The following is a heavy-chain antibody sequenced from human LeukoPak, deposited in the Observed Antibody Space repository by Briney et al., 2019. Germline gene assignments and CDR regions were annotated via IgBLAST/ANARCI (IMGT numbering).Heavy chain of an antibody. V-gene: IGHV5-51*01. CDR1: GYSFTNYW. CDR2: IYPGDSET. Sequence: GESLKISCKASGYSFTNYWIGWVRQMPGKGLEWMGIIYPGDSETRYSPSFQGQVTISADTSLSTAYLQWSSLKASDTAMYYCARHPPSVRSSYDYGMDVWGQGTTVTVSS. CDR3: ARHPPSVRSSYDYGMDV. J-gene: IGHJ6*02.